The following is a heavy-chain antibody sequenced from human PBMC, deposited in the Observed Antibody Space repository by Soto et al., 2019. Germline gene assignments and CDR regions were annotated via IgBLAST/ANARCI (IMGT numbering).Heavy chain of an antibody. Sequence: SETLSLTCAVYGGSFSGYYWSWIRQPPGKGLEWIGEINHSGSTNYNPSLKSRVTISVDTSKNQFSLKLSSVTAADTAVYYCASEADTAMVEFDYWGQGTLVT. J-gene: IGHJ4*02. CDR1: GGSFSGYY. CDR2: INHSGST. V-gene: IGHV4-34*01. D-gene: IGHD5-18*01. CDR3: ASEADTAMVEFDY.